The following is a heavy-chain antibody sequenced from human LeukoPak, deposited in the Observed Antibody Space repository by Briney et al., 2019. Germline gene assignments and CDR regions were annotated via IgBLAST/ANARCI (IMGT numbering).Heavy chain of an antibody. V-gene: IGHV1-69*13. CDR1: GGTFSSYA. Sequence: ASVKVSCKASGGTFSSYAISWVRQAPGQGLEWMGGIIPIFGTANYAQKFQGRVTITADESTSTAYMELSSLRSEDTAVYYCARAPPYYYDSSGYSYYFDYWGQGTLVTVSS. D-gene: IGHD3-22*01. CDR3: ARAPPYYYDSSGYSYYFDY. J-gene: IGHJ4*02. CDR2: IIPIFGTA.